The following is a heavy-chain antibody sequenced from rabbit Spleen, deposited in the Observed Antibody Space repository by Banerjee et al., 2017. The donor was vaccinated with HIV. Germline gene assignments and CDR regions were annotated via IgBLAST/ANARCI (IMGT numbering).Heavy chain of an antibody. CDR3: ARDTSSSFSSYGMDL. J-gene: IGHJ6*01. CDR1: GFDFSSDT. CDR2: ISTSSASNGGTT. D-gene: IGHD1-1*01. Sequence: QEQLVESGGDLVKPGASLTLTCTASGFDFSSDTMCWVRQAPGKGLEWIACISTSSASNGGTTYYARWAKGRFTISRTSSTTVTLQMTSLTAADTATYFCARDTSSSFSSYGMDLWGQGTLITVS. V-gene: IGHV1S45*01.